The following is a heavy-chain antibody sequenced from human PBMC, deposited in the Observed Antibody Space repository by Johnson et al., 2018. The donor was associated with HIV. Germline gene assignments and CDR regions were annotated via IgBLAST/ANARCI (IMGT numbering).Heavy chain of an antibody. J-gene: IGHJ3*02. CDR2: ISYDASNK. Sequence: QMQLVESGGGVVQPGRSLRLSCAASAFTFSSYAMHWVRQAPGKGLEWVAVISYDASNKYYADSVKGRFTISRDNSTNTWYLQMNSLRTEDTAVYYCARGRCGTGHGAVDIWGQGTMVAVAS. CDR1: AFTFSSYA. CDR3: ARGRCGTGHGAVDI. D-gene: IGHD4/OR15-4a*01. V-gene: IGHV3-30*04.